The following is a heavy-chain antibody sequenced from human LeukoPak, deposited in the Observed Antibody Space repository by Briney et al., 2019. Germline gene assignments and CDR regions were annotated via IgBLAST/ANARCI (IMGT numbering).Heavy chain of an antibody. Sequence: VASVKVSCKASGYTFTSYYMHWVRQAPGQGLEWMGIINPSGGSTSYAQKFQGRVTMTRDTSTSTVYMELSSLRSEDTAVYYCARDRGGDYGRGRYYYYYYMDVWGKGTTVTVSS. CDR1: GYTFTSYY. V-gene: IGHV1-46*01. D-gene: IGHD4-17*01. CDR3: ARDRGGDYGRGRYYYYYYMDV. CDR2: INPSGGST. J-gene: IGHJ6*03.